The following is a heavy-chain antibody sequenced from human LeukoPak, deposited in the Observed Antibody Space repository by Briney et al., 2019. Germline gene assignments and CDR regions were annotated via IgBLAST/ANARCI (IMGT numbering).Heavy chain of an antibody. CDR1: GFTVSSNY. Sequence: PGGSLRLSCAASGFTVSSNYMSWVRQAPGKGLEWVSVIYSGGTIYYADSVKGRFTISRDNSKSTLYLEMNSLRAEDTAVYFCARKDGYFDLWGRGTLVTVSS. CDR3: ARKDGYFDL. V-gene: IGHV3-53*01. J-gene: IGHJ2*01. CDR2: IYSGGTI.